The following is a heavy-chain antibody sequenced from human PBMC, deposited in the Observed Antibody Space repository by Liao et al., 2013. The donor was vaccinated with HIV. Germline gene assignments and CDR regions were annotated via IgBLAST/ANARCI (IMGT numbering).Heavy chain of an antibody. CDR1: GGSISSSSDY. D-gene: IGHD3-22*01. V-gene: IGHV4-39*07. CDR2: IYYSGST. J-gene: IGHJ4*02. CDR3: ASDPGPSYYNTRAYYFDS. Sequence: QLQVQESGPGLVTPSETLSLKCTVSGGSISSSSDYWGWIRQPPGKGLEWIGNIYYSGSTYYNPSLKSRVTISVDTSKNQFSLKLNSVTAADTALYYCASDPGPSYYNTRAYYFDSWGQGTLVTVSS.